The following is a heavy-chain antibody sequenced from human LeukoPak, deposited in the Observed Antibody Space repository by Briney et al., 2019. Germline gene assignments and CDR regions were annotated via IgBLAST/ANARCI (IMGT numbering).Heavy chain of an antibody. Sequence: SETLSLTCTVSDGSINGYYWSWIRQPPGKGLEWIGEINHSGSTNYNPSLKSRVTISVDTSKNQFSLKLSSVTAADTAVYYCARKDDYGDYGYWGQGTLVTVSS. CDR3: ARKDDYGDYGY. V-gene: IGHV4-34*01. J-gene: IGHJ4*02. CDR1: DGSINGYY. CDR2: INHSGST. D-gene: IGHD4-17*01.